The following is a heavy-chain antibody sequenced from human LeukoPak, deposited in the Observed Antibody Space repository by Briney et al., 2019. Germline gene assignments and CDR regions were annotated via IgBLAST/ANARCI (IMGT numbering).Heavy chain of an antibody. CDR2: ISSSSSSSI. J-gene: IGHJ4*02. CDR1: GFTFSSYS. D-gene: IGHD3-22*01. Sequence: GGSLRLSCAASGFTFSSYSMNWVRQAPGKGLEWVSYISSSSSSSIQYADSVKGRFTISRDNAKNSLYLQMNSLRAEDTAVYYCARRYHYDSSGYYYWGQGTLVTVSS. V-gene: IGHV3-48*01. CDR3: ARRYHYDSSGYYY.